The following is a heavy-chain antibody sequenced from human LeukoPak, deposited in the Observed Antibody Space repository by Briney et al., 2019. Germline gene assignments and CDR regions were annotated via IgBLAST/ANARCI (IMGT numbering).Heavy chain of an antibody. J-gene: IGHJ4*02. Sequence: GGSLRLSCAASGFTFDDYGMSWVRQAPGKGLEWVSGINWNGGSTGYADPVKGRFTISRDNSKNTLYLQMNSLRAEDTAVYYCAKAHYYYGSGSYYSYFDYWGQGTLVTVSS. CDR1: GFTFDDYG. V-gene: IGHV3-20*04. CDR3: AKAHYYYGSGSYYSYFDY. D-gene: IGHD3-10*01. CDR2: INWNGGST.